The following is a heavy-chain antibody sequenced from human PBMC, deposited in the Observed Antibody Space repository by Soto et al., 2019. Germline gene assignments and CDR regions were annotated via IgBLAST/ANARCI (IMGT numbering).Heavy chain of an antibody. Sequence: PGGSLRLSCAASGFTFSSYGMHWVRQAPGKGLEWVAVIWYDGSNKYYADSVKGRFTISRDNPKNTLYLQMNSLRAEDTAVYYCARDPSSVLRYFDWLEIYRMDVWGQGTTVTVSS. J-gene: IGHJ6*02. V-gene: IGHV3-33*01. CDR3: ARDPSSVLRYFDWLEIYRMDV. D-gene: IGHD3-9*01. CDR2: IWYDGSNK. CDR1: GFTFSSYG.